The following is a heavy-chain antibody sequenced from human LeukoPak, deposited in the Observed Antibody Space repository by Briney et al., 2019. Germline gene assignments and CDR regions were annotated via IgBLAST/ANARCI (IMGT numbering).Heavy chain of an antibody. CDR1: GGYISSSSYY. CDR2: IYYSGTT. V-gene: IGHV4-39*01. CDR3: ARSRRLPGSYYYYYGMDV. Sequence: SETLSLTCTVSGGYISSSSYYWGWIRQPPGKGLAYIGSIYYSGTTYYNPSLKSRVTISVDTSKNQFSLKLSSVTAADTAVYYCARSRRLPGSYYYYYGMDVWGQGTTVTVSS. D-gene: IGHD5-12*01. J-gene: IGHJ6*02.